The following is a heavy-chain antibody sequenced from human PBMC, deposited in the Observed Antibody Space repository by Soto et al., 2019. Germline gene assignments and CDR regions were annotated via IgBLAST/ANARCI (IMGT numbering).Heavy chain of an antibody. CDR3: ARAYYDFWSGYYPYYYYYMDV. CDR2: IYYSGST. D-gene: IGHD3-3*01. J-gene: IGHJ6*03. V-gene: IGHV4-59*01. CDR1: GGSISSYY. Sequence: QVQLQEWGPGLVKPSETLSLTCTVSGGSISSYYWSWIRQPPGKGLEWMGYIYYSGSTNYNPSLTSRVTIPVDTSKSQFSLTLSSVTAADTAVYYCARAYYDFWSGYYPYYYYYMDVWGKGTTVTVSS.